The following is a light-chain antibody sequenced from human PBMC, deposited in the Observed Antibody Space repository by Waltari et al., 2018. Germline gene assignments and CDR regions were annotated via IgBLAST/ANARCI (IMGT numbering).Light chain of an antibody. CDR1: QDISNQ. Sequence: DIQMTQSPSSVSASVGDTVTITCRASQDISNQLTWYQQKPGKAPKFLIYDASTLESGVPARFSGSGSGTDFTLTVRIRQPEDFATYYCQETNTFPITFGQGTRLEIK. CDR2: DAS. CDR3: QETNTFPIT. J-gene: IGKJ5*01. V-gene: IGKV1D-12*01.